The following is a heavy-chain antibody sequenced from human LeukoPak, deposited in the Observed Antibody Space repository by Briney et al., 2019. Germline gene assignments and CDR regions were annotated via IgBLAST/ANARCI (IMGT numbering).Heavy chain of an antibody. Sequence: GGSLRLSCAASGFTFSTYAMSWVRQAPGKGLEYVSALSASGRNTYYADSVKGRFTISRDNSKNTVYLQINSLRAEDTAVYYCARIKDPYIEAYYHGMDVWGQGTTVTVSS. V-gene: IGHV3-23*01. CDR3: ARIKDPYIEAYYHGMDV. D-gene: IGHD5-12*01. CDR1: GFTFSTYA. CDR2: LSASGRNT. J-gene: IGHJ6*02.